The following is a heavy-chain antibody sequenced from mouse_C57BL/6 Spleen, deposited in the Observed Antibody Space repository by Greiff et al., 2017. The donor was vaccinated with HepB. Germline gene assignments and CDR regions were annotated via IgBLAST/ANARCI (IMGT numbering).Heavy chain of an antibody. D-gene: IGHD1-1*01. J-gene: IGHJ4*01. Sequence: VQLQQSGTELVKPGASVKLSCKASGYTFTSYWMHWVKQRPGQGLEWIGNINPSNGGTNYNEKFKSKATLTVDKSSSTAYMQLSSLTSEDSAVYYGARNPTVKDYAMDYWGQGTSVTVSS. CDR3: ARNPTVKDYAMDY. CDR1: GYTFTSYW. CDR2: INPSNGGT. V-gene: IGHV1-53*01.